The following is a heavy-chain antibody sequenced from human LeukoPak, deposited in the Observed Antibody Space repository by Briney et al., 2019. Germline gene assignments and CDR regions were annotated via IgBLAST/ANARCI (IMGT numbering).Heavy chain of an antibody. J-gene: IGHJ6*02. Sequence: PSETLSLPCTVSGVSISSYYWAWIRQPAGKGLEWIGRIYSSGSTNYNPSLKSRVTISVDTSKNQFSLKLSSVTAADTAVYYCARAAVVGAYYYYYGMDVWGQGTTVTVSS. CDR1: GVSISSYY. CDR2: IYSSGST. D-gene: IGHD1-26*01. CDR3: ARAAVVGAYYYYYGMDV. V-gene: IGHV4-4*07.